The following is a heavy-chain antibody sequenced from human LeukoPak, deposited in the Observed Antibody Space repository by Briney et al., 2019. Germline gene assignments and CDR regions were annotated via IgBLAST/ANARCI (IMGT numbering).Heavy chain of an antibody. V-gene: IGHV1-2*02. CDR3: ARELRRAVTTFGGDDAFDI. CDR2: INPNSGGT. Sequence: GASVKASCKASGYTFTGYYMHWVRQAPGQGLEWMGWINPNSGGTNYAQKFQGRVTMTRDTSISTAYMELSRLRSDDTAVYYCARELRRAVTTFGGDDAFDIWGQGTMVTVSS. D-gene: IGHD4-17*01. J-gene: IGHJ3*02. CDR1: GYTFTGYY.